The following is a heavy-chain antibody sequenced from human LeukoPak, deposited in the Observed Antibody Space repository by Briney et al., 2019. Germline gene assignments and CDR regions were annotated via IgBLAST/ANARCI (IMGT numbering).Heavy chain of an antibody. D-gene: IGHD1-26*01. V-gene: IGHV3-15*01. CDR1: GFTFSTAW. J-gene: IGHJ4*02. CDR2: IKSKTDGGTT. Sequence: KAGGSLRPSCAASGFTFSTAWMSWVRQAPGKGLEWVGRIKSKTDGGTTDYAAPVKGRFTISRDDSKNTLYLQMNSLKTEDTAVYYCTTDFSIVGATWFFFDYWGQGTLVTVSS. CDR3: TTDFSIVGATWFFFDY.